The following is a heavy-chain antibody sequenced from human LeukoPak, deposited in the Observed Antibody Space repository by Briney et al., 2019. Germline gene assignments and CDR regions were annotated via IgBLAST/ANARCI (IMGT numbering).Heavy chain of an antibody. J-gene: IGHJ4*02. D-gene: IGHD1-20*01. Sequence: GGSLRLSCAASGFTFNKYSMNWVRQAPGKGLEWVASISSSSVYIHYADLVKGRFTISRDNAKNSLYLQMNSLRAEDTAVYYCARDLITGTTGYWGQGTLVTVSS. CDR3: ARDLITGTTGY. CDR1: GFTFNKYS. CDR2: ISSSSVYI. V-gene: IGHV3-21*01.